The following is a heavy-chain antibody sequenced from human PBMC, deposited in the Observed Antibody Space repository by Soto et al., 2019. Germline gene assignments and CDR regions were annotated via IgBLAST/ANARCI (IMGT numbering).Heavy chain of an antibody. CDR1: GGSISSSSYY. J-gene: IGHJ4*02. D-gene: IGHD2-15*01. Sequence: QLQLQESGPGLVKPSETLSLTCTVSGGSISSSSYYWGWIRQPPGKGLEWIGSIYYSGSTYYNPSLKSRVTISVDTSKNQFSLKLSSVTAAETAVYYCARQGTYCSGGSCYSGLFVYWGQGTLVTVSS. V-gene: IGHV4-39*01. CDR2: IYYSGST. CDR3: ARQGTYCSGGSCYSGLFVY.